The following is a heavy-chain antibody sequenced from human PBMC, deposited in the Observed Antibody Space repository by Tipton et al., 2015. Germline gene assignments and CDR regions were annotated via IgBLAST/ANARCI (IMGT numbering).Heavy chain of an antibody. V-gene: IGHV3-7*01. Sequence: QLVQSGGGVIRPGGSLRLSCAASGFIFTNYWMTWVRQAPGKGLEWVANIKQDGSEKYYVDSVKGRFTISRDNAKNPLYLQMNSLRAEDTAVYYCARELNWGQGTLVTVS. J-gene: IGHJ4*02. CDR1: GFIFTNYW. CDR2: IKQDGSEK. CDR3: ARELN. D-gene: IGHD3-16*01.